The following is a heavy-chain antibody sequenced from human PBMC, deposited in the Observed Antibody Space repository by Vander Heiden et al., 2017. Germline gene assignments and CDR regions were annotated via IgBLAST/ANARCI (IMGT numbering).Heavy chain of an antibody. V-gene: IGHV3-11*01. CDR1: GFTFSDYY. Sequence: QVQLVESGGGSVMPGGSLRLACVPSGFTFSDYYMSWIRQAPGKGLEWVSYISSSGSTIYYADSVKGRFTISRDNAKNSLYLQMNSLRAEDTAVYYCASGMSRPTPYFDYWGQGTLVTVSS. CDR3: ASGMSRPTPYFDY. J-gene: IGHJ4*02. D-gene: IGHD6-13*01. CDR2: ISSSGSTI.